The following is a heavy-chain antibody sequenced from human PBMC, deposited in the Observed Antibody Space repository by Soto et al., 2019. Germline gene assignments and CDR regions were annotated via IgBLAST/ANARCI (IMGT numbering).Heavy chain of an antibody. V-gene: IGHV4-39*01. J-gene: IGHJ6*02. CDR1: GGSISSSSYY. D-gene: IGHD5-18*01. CDR3: ACIFSGGYGYGFYYYGMDV. CDR2: IYYSGST. Sequence: SETLSLTCTVSGGSISSSSYYWGWIRQPPGKGLEWIGSIYYSGSTYYNPSLKSRVTISVDTSKNQFSLKLSSVTAADTAVYYCACIFSGGYGYGFYYYGMDVWVQGTTVT.